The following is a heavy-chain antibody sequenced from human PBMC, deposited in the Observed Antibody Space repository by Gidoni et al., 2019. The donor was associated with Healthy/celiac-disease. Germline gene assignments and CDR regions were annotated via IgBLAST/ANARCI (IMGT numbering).Heavy chain of an antibody. CDR1: GFTFSSYA. V-gene: IGHV3-30-3*01. J-gene: IGHJ6*02. CDR3: ARDHSSGWYSYYGMDV. D-gene: IGHD6-19*01. Sequence: QVQLVESGGGVVQPGRYLRLSCAASGFTFSSYAMHGVRQAPGKGLEWVAVISDDGSNKYYADSVKGRFTISRDNSKNTLYLQMNSLRAEDTAVYYCARDHSSGWYSYYGMDVWGQGTTVTVSS. CDR2: ISDDGSNK.